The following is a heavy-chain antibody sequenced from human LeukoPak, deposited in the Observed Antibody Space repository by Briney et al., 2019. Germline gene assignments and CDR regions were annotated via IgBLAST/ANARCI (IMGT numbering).Heavy chain of an antibody. J-gene: IGHJ6*04. D-gene: IGHD3-3*01. CDR1: GGSISSSSYY. V-gene: IGHV4-39*02. CDR3: AKDERRITIFGVVPPADV. CDR2: VYYGGNT. Sequence: TSETLSLTCTVSGGSISSSSYYWDWIRQPPGKGLEWIGNVYYGGNTFYNSSLESRVTISVDMSKNQFSLKLTSLTAADTAVYYCAKDERRITIFGVVPPADVWGKGTTVTVSS.